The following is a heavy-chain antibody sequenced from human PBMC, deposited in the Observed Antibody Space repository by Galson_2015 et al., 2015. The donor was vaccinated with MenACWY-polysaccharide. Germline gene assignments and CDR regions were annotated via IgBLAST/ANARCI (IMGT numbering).Heavy chain of an antibody. D-gene: IGHD2-15*01. CDR2: IKSKTDGGTT. CDR3: TMDGYCSGVSCYTGAY. J-gene: IGHJ4*02. CDR1: GFTFSNAW. V-gene: IGHV3-15*01. Sequence: SLRLSCAASGFTFSNAWMSWVRQAPGKGLEWVGRIKSKTDGGTTDYAAPVQGRFTISRDDSKNTLSLQMSGLKTEDTAAYHCTMDGYCSGVSCYTGAYWGQGTPVTVSS.